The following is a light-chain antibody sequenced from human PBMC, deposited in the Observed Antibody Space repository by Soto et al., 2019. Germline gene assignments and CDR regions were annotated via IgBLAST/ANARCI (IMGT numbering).Light chain of an antibody. CDR3: QQYNRFPYS. CDR1: QSISSW. CDR2: DAS. V-gene: IGKV1-5*01. Sequence: DIQMTQSPSTLSASVGDRVTITCRASQSISSWLVWYQQKPGKAPKLLIYDASSLESGVPSRFSGSGSGTEFTLTISSLQPDDFATYYCQQYNRFPYSFGQGTKLEIK. J-gene: IGKJ2*03.